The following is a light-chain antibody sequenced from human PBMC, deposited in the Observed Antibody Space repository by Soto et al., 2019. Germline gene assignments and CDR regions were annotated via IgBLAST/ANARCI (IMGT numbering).Light chain of an antibody. CDR3: QQYYSTPYT. V-gene: IGKV4-1*01. Sequence: DIVMTQSPDSLAVSLGERATINCKSSQSVLYSSNNKNYLAWYQQKPGPPHKLLIYWASTRESGVPDRFSGSGSGTDFTLTISSLQAEDVAVYYCQQYYSTPYTFGQGTKLEIK. CDR1: QSVLYSSNNKNY. J-gene: IGKJ2*01. CDR2: WAS.